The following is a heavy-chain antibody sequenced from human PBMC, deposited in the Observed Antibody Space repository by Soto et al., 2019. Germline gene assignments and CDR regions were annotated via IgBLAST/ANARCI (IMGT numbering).Heavy chain of an antibody. CDR3: VREDILGVRSFDY. V-gene: IGHV3-48*02. Sequence: ESGGGSVQRGGSLRLSCAASGFTFSAYSVNWVRQAPGKGLEWVSYISSGSKTIYYADSVKGRFTVSRDNAKNSQYLQMSSLTDKDTAVYYCVREDILGVRSFDYWGRGTLVTVSS. D-gene: IGHD1-26*01. J-gene: IGHJ4*02. CDR2: ISSGSKTI. CDR1: GFTFSAYS.